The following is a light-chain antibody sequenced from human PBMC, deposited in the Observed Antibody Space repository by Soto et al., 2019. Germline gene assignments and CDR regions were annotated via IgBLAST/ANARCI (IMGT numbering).Light chain of an antibody. Sequence: DIPMTQSPSSLSASVGDRVTITCRASQSISSYLNWYQQKPGKAPKLLIYAASSLQSGVPSRFSGSGSGTDFTLTISSLQPEDFATYYCQQSYSTPQKTFGQGTKVDI. CDR3: QQSYSTPQKT. CDR2: AAS. CDR1: QSISSY. J-gene: IGKJ1*01. V-gene: IGKV1-39*01.